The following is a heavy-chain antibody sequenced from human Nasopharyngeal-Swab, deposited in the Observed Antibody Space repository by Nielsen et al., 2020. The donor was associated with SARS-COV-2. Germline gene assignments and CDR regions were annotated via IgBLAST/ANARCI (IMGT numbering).Heavy chain of an antibody. Sequence: GESLKISCAASGFTFSSYGMHWVRQAPGKGLEWVAVISYDGSNKYYADSVKGRFTISRDNSKNTLYLQVNSLRAEDTAVYYCARDLEPTGTGGVSYWGQGTLVTVSS. CDR1: GFTFSSYG. D-gene: IGHD1-1*01. CDR3: ARDLEPTGTGGVSY. CDR2: ISYDGSNK. V-gene: IGHV3-30*03. J-gene: IGHJ4*02.